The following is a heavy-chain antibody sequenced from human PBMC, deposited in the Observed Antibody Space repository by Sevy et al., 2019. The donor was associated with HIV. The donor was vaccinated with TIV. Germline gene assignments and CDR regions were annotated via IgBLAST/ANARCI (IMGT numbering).Heavy chain of an antibody. CDR2: IWYDGSNK. V-gene: IGHV3-33*01. J-gene: IGHJ5*02. Sequence: GGSLRLSCAASGFNFSNYAMHWVRQAPGKGLEWVALIWYDGSNKNYADSNSMKGRFTSSRDNSKNTLYLQMNNLRAEDTAVYYCARASREFRFDPWGQGTLVTVSS. CDR3: ARASREFRFDP. D-gene: IGHD6-6*01. CDR1: GFNFSNYA.